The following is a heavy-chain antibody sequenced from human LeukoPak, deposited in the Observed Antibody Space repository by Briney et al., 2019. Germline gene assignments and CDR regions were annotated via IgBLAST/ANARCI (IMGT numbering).Heavy chain of an antibody. V-gene: IGHV4-38-2*02. D-gene: IGHD3-9*01. CDR1: GYSISSGYY. Sequence: SETLSLTCTVSGYSISSGYYWGWIRQPPGKGLEWIGYIYHSGSTYYNPSLKSRVTISVDTSKNQFSLKLSSVTAADTAVYYCARVYYDISLDYWGQGTLVTVSS. CDR2: IYHSGST. CDR3: ARVYYDISLDY. J-gene: IGHJ4*02.